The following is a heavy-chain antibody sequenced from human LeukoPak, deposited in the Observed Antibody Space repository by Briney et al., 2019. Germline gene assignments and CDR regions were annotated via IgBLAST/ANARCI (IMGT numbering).Heavy chain of an antibody. J-gene: IGHJ4*02. V-gene: IGHV3-30*04. D-gene: IGHD2-21*01. CDR1: GFTFSTYA. CDR3: ARVFLNRGYFDS. Sequence: PGGSLRLSCTASGFTFSTYAWHWVRQAPGKGLEWVAIISSDANKKYYADSVKDRFTISRDNSESTLYLRMTALRTEDTAVYFCARVFLNRGYFDSWGQGTLVTVSS. CDR2: ISSDANKK.